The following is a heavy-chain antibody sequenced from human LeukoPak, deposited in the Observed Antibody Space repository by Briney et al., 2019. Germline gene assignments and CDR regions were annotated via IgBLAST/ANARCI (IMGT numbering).Heavy chain of an antibody. V-gene: IGHV4-34*01. D-gene: IGHD2-21*02. CDR2: INHSGST. CDR3: ARGLSAIVH. J-gene: IGHJ4*02. CDR1: GGSFSGYY. Sequence: PSETLSLTCAVYGGSFSGYYWSWIRQPPGKGLEWIEEINHSGSTNYNPSLKSRVTISVDTSKSQFSLKLSSVTAADTAVYYCARGLSAIVHWGQGTLVTVSS.